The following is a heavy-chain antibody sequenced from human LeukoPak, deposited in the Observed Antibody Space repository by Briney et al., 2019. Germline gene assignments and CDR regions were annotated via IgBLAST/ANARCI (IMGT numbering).Heavy chain of an antibody. D-gene: IGHD1-7*01. V-gene: IGHV3-23*01. J-gene: IGHJ4*02. CDR3: AKVGTGTTSSPNFDY. CDR2: ISGSGGST. CDR1: GFPFSIYA. Sequence: SGGSLRLSCAASGFPFSIYAMSWVRQAPGKGLEWVSAISGSGGSTYYADSVKGRFTISRDNSKNTLYLQMNSLRAEDTAVYYCAKVGTGTTSSPNFDYWGQGTPVTVSS.